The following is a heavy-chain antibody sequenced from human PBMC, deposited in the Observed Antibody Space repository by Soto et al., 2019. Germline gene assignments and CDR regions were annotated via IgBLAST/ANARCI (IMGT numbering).Heavy chain of an antibody. J-gene: IGHJ4*02. CDR1: GGSISSYY. V-gene: IGHV4-59*01. D-gene: IGHD5-12*01. CDR2: IYYSGST. Sequence: PLETLSLTCTVSGGSISSYYWSWIRQPPGKGLEWIGYIYYSGSTNCNPSLKSRVTISVDTSKNQFSLKLSSVTAADTAVYYCARAGYSGYEDWTYYFDYWGQGTLVTVS. CDR3: ARAGYSGYEDWTYYFDY.